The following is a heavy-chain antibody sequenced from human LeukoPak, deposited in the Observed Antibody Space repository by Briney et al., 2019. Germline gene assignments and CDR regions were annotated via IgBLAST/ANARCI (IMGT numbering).Heavy chain of an antibody. V-gene: IGHV3-64*04. D-gene: IGHD6-13*01. CDR1: GFTFSSYT. Sequence: GGSLRLSCSASGFTFSSYTMHWVRQAPGNGLEYVSAISSNGGSTNYADSVKGRFTISRDNSKNTLFLQMNSLRPEDTAVYFCARDLTQLALFDYWGQGTLVTVSS. CDR2: ISSNGGST. J-gene: IGHJ4*02. CDR3: ARDLTQLALFDY.